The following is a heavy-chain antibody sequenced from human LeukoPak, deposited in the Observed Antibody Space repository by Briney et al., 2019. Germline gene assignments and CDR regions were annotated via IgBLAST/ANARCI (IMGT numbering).Heavy chain of an antibody. CDR2: IYHSGST. V-gene: IGHV4-4*02. CDR3: ARLITMVRGAHAFDI. Sequence: PSETLSLTCAVSGGSISSSNWWSWVRQPPGKGLEWIGEIYHSGSTNYNPSLKSRVTISVDKSKNQFSLKLSSVTAADTAVYYCARLITMVRGAHAFDIWGQGTMVTVSS. J-gene: IGHJ3*02. CDR1: GGSISSSNW. D-gene: IGHD3-10*01.